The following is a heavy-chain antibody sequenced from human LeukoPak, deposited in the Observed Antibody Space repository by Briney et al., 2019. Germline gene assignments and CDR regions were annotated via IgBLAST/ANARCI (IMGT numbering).Heavy chain of an antibody. D-gene: IGHD2-2*01. CDR3: AREKVRQSGMDV. CDR1: GYTVTSYY. J-gene: IGHJ6*02. Sequence: VASVKVSCKASGYTVTSYYMHWVRQAPGQGLEWMAILNPSGGSSNYAQKFQGRVTMTRDTSISTAYMELSRLRSDDTAVYYCAREKVRQSGMDVWGQGTTVTVS. V-gene: IGHV1-46*01. CDR2: LNPSGGSS.